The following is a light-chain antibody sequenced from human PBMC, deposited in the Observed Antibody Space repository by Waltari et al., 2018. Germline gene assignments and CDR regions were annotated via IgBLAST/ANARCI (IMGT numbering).Light chain of an antibody. Sequence: EIVLTQSPATLSLSPGERATLSCRASQSVSSYLAWYQQEPGQAPRLLIYDAPNNATGIPASGSGSGSGTDFTLTISRLEPEDFAVYYCQQRSNWPPITFGQGTRLEIK. CDR2: DAP. CDR3: QQRSNWPPIT. CDR1: QSVSSY. V-gene: IGKV3-11*01. J-gene: IGKJ5*01.